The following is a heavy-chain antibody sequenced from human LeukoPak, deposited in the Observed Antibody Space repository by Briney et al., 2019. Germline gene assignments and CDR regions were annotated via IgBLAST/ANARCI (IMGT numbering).Heavy chain of an antibody. Sequence: GASVKVSCKASGYTFPNYGISWVRQGPGQGLEWMGWISPYKGKTNYAQRLQGRVTMTTDTSTSTAYMELRSLRSDDTAVYYCARDGSIFGVVPSSPFPYWGQGTLVTVSS. J-gene: IGHJ4*02. CDR2: ISPYKGKT. D-gene: IGHD3-3*01. CDR1: GYTFPNYG. V-gene: IGHV1-18*01. CDR3: ARDGSIFGVVPSSPFPY.